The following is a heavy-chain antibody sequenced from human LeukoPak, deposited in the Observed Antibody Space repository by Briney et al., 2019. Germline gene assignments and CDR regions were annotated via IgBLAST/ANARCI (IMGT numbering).Heavy chain of an antibody. Sequence: KTGGSLRLSCAASGFTFSSYSMNWVRQAPGKGLEWVSSIGSSSGYIYYADSVKGRFTISRDNAKNSLYLQMNSLRAEDTAVYYCARDSVSYNWNYQDYWGQGTLVTVCS. J-gene: IGHJ4*02. CDR3: ARDSVSYNWNYQDY. CDR1: GFTFSSYS. V-gene: IGHV3-21*01. CDR2: IGSSSGYI. D-gene: IGHD1-7*01.